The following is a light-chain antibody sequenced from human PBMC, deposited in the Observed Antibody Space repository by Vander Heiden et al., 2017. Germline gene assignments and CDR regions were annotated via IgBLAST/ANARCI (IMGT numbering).Light chain of an antibody. V-gene: IGLV1-40*01. CDR2: GNS. CDR1: RSNIGAGYD. J-gene: IGLJ3*02. CDR3: QSYDSSLSGWV. Sequence: QSVLPQPPSVPGAPGQRVTISCTGSRSNIGAGYDVHWYQQLPGTAPKLLIYGNSNRPSGVPDRFSGSKSGTSASLAITGLQAEDEADYYCQSYDSSLSGWVFGGGTKLTVL.